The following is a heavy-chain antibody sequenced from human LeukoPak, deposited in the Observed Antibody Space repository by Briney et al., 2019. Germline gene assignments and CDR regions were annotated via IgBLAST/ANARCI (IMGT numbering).Heavy chain of an antibody. CDR2: ISGSGGST. CDR3: AKDLLGSSSWYYGDY. J-gene: IGHJ4*02. D-gene: IGHD6-13*01. Sequence: HPGGSLRLSCAASGFTFSCYAMSWVRQAPGKGLEWVSAISGSGGSTYYADSVKGRFTISRDNSKNTLYLQMNSLRAEDTAVYYCAKDLLGSSSWYYGDYWGQGTLVTVSS. CDR1: GFTFSCYA. V-gene: IGHV3-23*01.